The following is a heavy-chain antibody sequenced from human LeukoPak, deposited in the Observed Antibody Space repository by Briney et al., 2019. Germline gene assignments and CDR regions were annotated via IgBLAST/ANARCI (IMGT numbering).Heavy chain of an antibody. J-gene: IGHJ4*02. V-gene: IGHV4-4*07. CDR2: IYTSGST. CDR1: GGSISSYY. Sequence: SETLSLTCTVSGGSISSYYWSWIRQPAGKGLEWIGRIYTSGSTNYNPSLKSRVTMSVDTSKNQFSLKLSSVTAADTAVYYCARDRPGYCSGGSCYGLDYWGQRTLVTVSS. CDR3: ARDRPGYCSGGSCYGLDY. D-gene: IGHD2-15*01.